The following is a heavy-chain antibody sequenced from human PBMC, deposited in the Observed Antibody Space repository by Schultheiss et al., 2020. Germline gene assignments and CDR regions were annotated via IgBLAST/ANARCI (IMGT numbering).Heavy chain of an antibody. CDR2: ISSSSAKI. CDR1: GFTFYAYA. D-gene: IGHD6-19*01. CDR3: AREPQWLVEFDY. V-gene: IGHV3-23*01. Sequence: GESLKISCAGSGFTFYAYALTWVRQAPGKGLEWVSTISSSSAKINHADSVKGRFTVSRDNSKDTMYLQMNSLRAEDTAVYYCAREPQWLVEFDYWGQGTLVTVSS. J-gene: IGHJ4*02.